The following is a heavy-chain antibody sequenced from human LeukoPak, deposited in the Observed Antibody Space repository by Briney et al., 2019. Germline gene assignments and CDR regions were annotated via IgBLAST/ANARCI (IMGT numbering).Heavy chain of an antibody. Sequence: PGGSLRLSCAASGFTFSSYAMSWVRQAPGKRLEWVSAISGSGGSTYYADSVKGRFTISRDNSKNTLYLQMNSLRAEDTAVYYCAKGRVPAASPPPDDYWGQGTLVTVSS. CDR3: AKGRVPAASPPPDDY. V-gene: IGHV3-23*01. D-gene: IGHD2-2*01. CDR1: GFTFSSYA. CDR2: ISGSGGST. J-gene: IGHJ4*02.